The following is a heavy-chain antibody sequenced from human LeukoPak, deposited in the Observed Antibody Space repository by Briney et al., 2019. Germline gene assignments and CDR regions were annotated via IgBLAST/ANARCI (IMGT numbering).Heavy chain of an antibody. CDR1: GYTFTSYY. V-gene: IGHV1-46*01. J-gene: IGHJ3*02. CDR2: INPSGGST. CDR3: AREKRGYSYGRDRGAFDI. D-gene: IGHD5-18*01. Sequence: GASVKVSCKASGYTFTSYYMRWVRQAPGQGLEWMGIINPSGGSTSYAQKFQGRVTMTRDTSTSTVYMELSSLRSEDTAVYYCAREKRGYSYGRDRGAFDIWGQGTMVTVSS.